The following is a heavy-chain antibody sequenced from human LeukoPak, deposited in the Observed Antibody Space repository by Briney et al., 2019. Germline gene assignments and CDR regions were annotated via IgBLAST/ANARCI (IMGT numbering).Heavy chain of an antibody. CDR2: ISYAGVNK. CDR3: ARGDVKGEPRSGVDS. V-gene: IGHV3-30-3*01. J-gene: IGHJ4*02. Sequence: GGSLRLSCAASGFTLSSYAMHWVRQAPGKGLEWVTVISYAGVNKYYADSVRCRFTISRDNSKNTLYLQMKSLKTEDSAAYFCARGDVKGEPRSGVDSWGQGNLVTVSS. D-gene: IGHD1-14*01. CDR1: GFTLSSYA.